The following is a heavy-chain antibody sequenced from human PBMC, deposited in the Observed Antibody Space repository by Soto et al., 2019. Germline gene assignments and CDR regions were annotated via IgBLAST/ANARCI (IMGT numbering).Heavy chain of an antibody. CDR1: GGSVSSGSYY. CDR3: ARVDYLGGMGGMDV. J-gene: IGHJ6*02. D-gene: IGHD3-16*01. V-gene: IGHV4-61*01. Sequence: QVQLQESGPGLVKPSETLSLTCTVSGGSVSSGSYYWSWIRQPPGKGLEWIGYIYYSGSTNYNPSLKSRVTISVDTSKNQFSLKLSSVTAADTAVYYCARVDYLGGMGGMDVWGQGTTVTVSS. CDR2: IYYSGST.